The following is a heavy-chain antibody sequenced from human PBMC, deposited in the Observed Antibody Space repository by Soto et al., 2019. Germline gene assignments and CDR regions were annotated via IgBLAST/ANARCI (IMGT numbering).Heavy chain of an antibody. CDR2: IIPIFGTA. CDR1: GGTFSSYA. V-gene: IGHV1-69*13. D-gene: IGHD7-27*01. J-gene: IGHJ6*03. CDR3: AHTPTGDYYYYYYMDV. Sequence: ASVKVSCKASGGTFSSYAISWVRQAPGQGLEWMGGIIPIFGTANYAQKFQGRVTITADESTSTAYMELSSLRSEDTAVYYCAHTPTGDYYYYYYMDVWGKGTTVTVSS.